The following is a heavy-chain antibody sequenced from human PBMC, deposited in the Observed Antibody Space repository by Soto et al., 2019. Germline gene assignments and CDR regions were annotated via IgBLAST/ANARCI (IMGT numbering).Heavy chain of an antibody. D-gene: IGHD4-17*01. J-gene: IGHJ4*02. V-gene: IGHV3-23*01. CDR1: GFTFSTYA. CDR2: ITGSGGST. CDR3: FKYRYGDYGGIYY. Sequence: PGGSLRLSCAASGFTFSTYAVIWVRQAPGKGLEWVSVITGSGGSTYYADSVKGRFTISRDTSKNTLFLQMNSLRAEDTAVYYCFKYRYGDYGGIYYCGQGTLVPVSS.